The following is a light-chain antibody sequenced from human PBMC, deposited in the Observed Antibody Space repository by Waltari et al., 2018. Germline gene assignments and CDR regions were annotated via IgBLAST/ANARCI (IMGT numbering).Light chain of an antibody. J-gene: IGKJ1*01. V-gene: IGKV4-1*01. CDR1: QNILYSSNNKNY. Sequence: DIVMTQSPDSLAVSLGVRATINCKSSQNILYSSNNKNYLAWYQLKPGQAPKLLFYWASTRESGVPDRFSGSGSGTEFTLTINSLQAEDVAVYYCQQHYSTPRTFGQGTKVEIK. CDR3: QQHYSTPRT. CDR2: WAS.